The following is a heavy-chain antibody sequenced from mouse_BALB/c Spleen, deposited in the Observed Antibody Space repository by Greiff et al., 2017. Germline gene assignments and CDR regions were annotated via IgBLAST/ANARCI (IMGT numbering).Heavy chain of an antibody. CDR3: ARQLGLDY. D-gene: IGHD4-1*01. CDR1: GFAFSSYD. CDR2: ISSGGGST. V-gene: IGHV5-12-1*01. Sequence: EVQVVESGGGLVKPGGSLKLSCAASGFAFSSYDMSWVRQTPEKRLEWVAYISSGGGSTYYPDTVKGRFTISRDNAKNTLYLQMSSLKSEDTAMYYCARQLGLDYWGQGTTLTVSS. J-gene: IGHJ2*01.